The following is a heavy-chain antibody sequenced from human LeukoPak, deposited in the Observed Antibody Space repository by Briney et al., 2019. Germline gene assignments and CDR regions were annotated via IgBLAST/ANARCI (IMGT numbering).Heavy chain of an antibody. CDR2: MSGSGNST. D-gene: IGHD5-18*01. CDR1: GFTFSSYA. Sequence: GGSLRLSCAASGFTFSSYAMSWVRQVPGKGLEWVSVMSGSGNSTFYADSVKGRFTISRDNSKNTLYLQMNSLRVEGTAIYYCAKDQEYSYNAARGFFDYWGQGTLVTVSS. V-gene: IGHV3-23*01. J-gene: IGHJ4*02. CDR3: AKDQEYSYNAARGFFDY.